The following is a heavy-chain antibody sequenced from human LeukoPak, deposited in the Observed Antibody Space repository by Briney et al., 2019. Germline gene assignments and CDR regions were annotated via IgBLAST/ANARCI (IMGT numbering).Heavy chain of an antibody. CDR2: INHSGST. D-gene: IGHD2-2*01. Sequence: SETLSLTCAVYGGSFSGYYWSWIRQPPGKGLEWIGEINHSGSTNYNPSLKSRVTISVDTSKNQFSLKLSSVTAVDTAVYYCARAALGYCSSTSCSTFYYYYGMDVWGQGTTVTVSS. J-gene: IGHJ6*02. CDR1: GGSFSGYY. V-gene: IGHV4-34*01. CDR3: ARAALGYCSSTSCSTFYYYYGMDV.